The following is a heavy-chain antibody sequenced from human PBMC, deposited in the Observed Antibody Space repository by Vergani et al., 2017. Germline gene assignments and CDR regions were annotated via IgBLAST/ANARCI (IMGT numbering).Heavy chain of an antibody. Sequence: QVQLQQWGAGLVKPSETLSLTCTVSGGSISSHYWSWIRQPPGKGLDWIGYIYYSGSTNYNPSLKSRVTISVDTSKNQFSLKLSSVTAADTAVYYCASSIAARPDNFDYWGQGTLVTVSS. J-gene: IGHJ4*02. V-gene: IGHV4-59*11. CDR1: GGSISSHY. CDR2: IYYSGST. D-gene: IGHD6-6*01. CDR3: ASSIAARPDNFDY.